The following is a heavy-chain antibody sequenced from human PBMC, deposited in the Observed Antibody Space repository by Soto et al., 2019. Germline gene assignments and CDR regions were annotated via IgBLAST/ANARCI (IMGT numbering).Heavy chain of an antibody. J-gene: IGHJ6*02. D-gene: IGHD3-10*01. Sequence: SVKVSCKASGGTFTNYAFSWVRQAPGQGVEWMGGILPVLGTTNYAQRFQGRVTITADEPTSTAYMELSNLTSEDTAVYYCARGSPSGLGSYELIPNHYYYYGLDVWGQGTTVT. CDR1: GGTFTNYA. CDR3: ARGSPSGLGSYELIPNHYYYYGLDV. V-gene: IGHV1-69*13. CDR2: ILPVLGTT.